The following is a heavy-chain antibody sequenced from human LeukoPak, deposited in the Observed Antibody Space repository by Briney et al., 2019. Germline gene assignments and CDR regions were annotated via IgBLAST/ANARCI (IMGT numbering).Heavy chain of an antibody. D-gene: IGHD3-22*01. J-gene: IGHJ6*02. CDR2: INPNSGGT. Sequence: ASVKVSCKASGYTFTGYYMHWVRQAPGQGLEGMGWINPNSGGTNYAQKFQGRVTMTRDTSISTAYMELSRLRSDDTAVYYCARELFYYDSSGYYYGTDSYYYGMDVWGQGTTVTVSS. CDR1: GYTFTGYY. V-gene: IGHV1-2*02. CDR3: ARELFYYDSSGYYYGTDSYYYGMDV.